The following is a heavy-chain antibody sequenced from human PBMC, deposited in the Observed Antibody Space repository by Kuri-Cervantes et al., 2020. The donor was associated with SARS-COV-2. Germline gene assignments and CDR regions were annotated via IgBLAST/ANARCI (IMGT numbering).Heavy chain of an antibody. CDR1: GGSISSYY. V-gene: IGHV4-59*12. CDR3: ARSVCSGGSCRLKGGPYYFDY. D-gene: IGHD2-15*01. Sequence: GSLRLSCTVSGGSISSYYWSWIRQPPGQGLEWLGYIYYSGSTNYNPSLKSRVTISVDTSKNQFSLKLSSVTAADTAVYYCARSVCSGGSCRLKGGPYYFDYWGQGTLVTVSS. J-gene: IGHJ4*02. CDR2: IYYSGST.